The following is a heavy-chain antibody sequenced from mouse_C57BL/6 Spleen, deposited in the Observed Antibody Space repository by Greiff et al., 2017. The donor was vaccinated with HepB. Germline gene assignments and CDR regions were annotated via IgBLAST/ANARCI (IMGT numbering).Heavy chain of an antibody. V-gene: IGHV7-3*01. D-gene: IGHD1-1*01. J-gene: IGHJ3*01. CDR3: ASSYYYGSSSFAY. CDR2: IRNKANGYTT. Sequence: DVMLVESGGGLVQPGGSLSLSCAASGFTFTDYYMSWVRQPPGKALEWLGFIRNKANGYTTEYSASVKGRFTISRDNSQSILYLQMNALRAEDSATYYCASSYYYGSSSFAYWGQGTLVTVSA. CDR1: GFTFTDYY.